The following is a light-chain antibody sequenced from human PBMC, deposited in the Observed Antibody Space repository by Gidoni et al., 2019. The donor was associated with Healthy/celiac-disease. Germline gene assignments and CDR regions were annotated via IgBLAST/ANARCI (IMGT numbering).Light chain of an antibody. Sequence: AIRMTHSPSSFSASTGDRVTITCRSSQGISSYLAWYQQKPGKAPKLLIYAASTLQSGVPSRFSGSGSGTDFTLTISCLQSEDFATYYCQQYYSYGFTFGPGTKVDIK. V-gene: IGKV1-8*01. CDR2: AAS. J-gene: IGKJ3*01. CDR1: QGISSY. CDR3: QQYYSYGFT.